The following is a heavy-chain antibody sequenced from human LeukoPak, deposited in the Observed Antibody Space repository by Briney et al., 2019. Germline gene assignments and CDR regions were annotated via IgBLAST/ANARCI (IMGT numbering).Heavy chain of an antibody. D-gene: IGHD3-22*01. J-gene: IGHJ4*02. CDR1: GFIFSSYS. CDR2: ISSSSSSI. CDR3: ARSRYYYDSSGYYYDAAFDY. V-gene: IGHV3-48*01. Sequence: TGGSLRLSCAASGFIFSSYSMNWVRQAPGKGLEWVSYISSSSSSIYYADAVKGRFTISRDNSKNTLYLQMNSLRAEDTAVYYCARSRYYYDSSGYYYDAAFDYWGQGTLVTVSS.